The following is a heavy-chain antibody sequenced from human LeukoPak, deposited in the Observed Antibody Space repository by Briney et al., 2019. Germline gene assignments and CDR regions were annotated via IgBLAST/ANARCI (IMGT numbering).Heavy chain of an antibody. V-gene: IGHV4-30-4*08. Sequence: SQTLSLTCTVYGVSISSGDYYWSWIRQPPGTGLEWIGYIYYSGSTYYNPSLKSRVTISVDTSKNQFSLKLSSVTAADTAVYYCAREGTYCSSTSCYTYFDYWGQGTLVTVSS. J-gene: IGHJ4*02. CDR1: GVSISSGDYY. D-gene: IGHD2-2*02. CDR3: AREGTYCSSTSCYTYFDY. CDR2: IYYSGST.